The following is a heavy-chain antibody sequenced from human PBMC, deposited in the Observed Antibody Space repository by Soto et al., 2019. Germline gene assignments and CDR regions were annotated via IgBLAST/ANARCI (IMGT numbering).Heavy chain of an antibody. Sequence: PGESLKISCKGSGYNFTSYWIGWVRQMPGKGLEWMGIIYPGDSDTRYSPSFQGQVTISADKSISTAYLQWSSLKASDTAMYYCARLNNYYDSSGYSAFDIWGQGTMVTVSS. J-gene: IGHJ3*02. CDR3: ARLNNYYDSSGYSAFDI. CDR2: IYPGDSDT. D-gene: IGHD3-22*01. CDR1: GYNFTSYW. V-gene: IGHV5-51*01.